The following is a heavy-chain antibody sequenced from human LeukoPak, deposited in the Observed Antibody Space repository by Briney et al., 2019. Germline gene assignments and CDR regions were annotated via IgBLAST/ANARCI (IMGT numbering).Heavy chain of an antibody. D-gene: IGHD3-3*01. J-gene: IGHJ4*02. V-gene: IGHV1-18*01. CDR2: ISAYNGNT. CDR3: ARVYYDFWSGYPGFDY. CDR1: GGTFSSYG. Sequence: ASVKVSCKASGGTFSSYGISWVRQAPGQGLEWMGWISAYNGNTNYAQKLQGRVTMTTDTSTSTAYMELRSLRSDDTAVYYCARVYYDFWSGYPGFDYRGPGALVTVSS.